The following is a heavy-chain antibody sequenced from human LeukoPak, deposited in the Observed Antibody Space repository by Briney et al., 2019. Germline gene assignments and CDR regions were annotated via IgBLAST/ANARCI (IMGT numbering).Heavy chain of an antibody. D-gene: IGHD6-13*01. CDR1: GYTFTGYY. Sequence: GASVKVSCKASGYTFTGYYMHWVRQAPGQGLEWMGWINPNSGGTNYAQKFQGRVTMTRDTSISTAYMELSRLRSDDTAVYCCARDHGAAAGNDYWGQGTLVTVSS. CDR2: INPNSGGT. CDR3: ARDHGAAAGNDY. V-gene: IGHV1-2*02. J-gene: IGHJ4*02.